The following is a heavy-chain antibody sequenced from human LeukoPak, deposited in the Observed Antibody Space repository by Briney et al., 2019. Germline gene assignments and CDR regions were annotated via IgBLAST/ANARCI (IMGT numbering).Heavy chain of an antibody. CDR1: EFTFSSYD. Sequence: GGSLRLSCAASEFTFSSYDMHWVRQATGKGLEWVSTIDTAGNAWYPDSVKGRFTISRENAKNSLNLQMNSLRVGDTAVYYCARAKMPGIQTAGRVNYFDSWGQGTLATVSA. J-gene: IGHJ4*02. D-gene: IGHD6-13*01. CDR3: ARAKMPGIQTAGRVNYFDS. CDR2: IDTAGNA. V-gene: IGHV3-13*01.